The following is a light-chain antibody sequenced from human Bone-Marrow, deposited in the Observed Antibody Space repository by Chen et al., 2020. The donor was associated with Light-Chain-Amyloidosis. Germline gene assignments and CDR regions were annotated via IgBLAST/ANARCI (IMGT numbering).Light chain of an antibody. CDR2: SDT. V-gene: IGLV3-25*03. CDR1: DLPTKY. Sequence: SYELTQPPSVSVSPGQKARITCSGDDLPTKYAYCYQQKPGQAPVLVIHSDTERPSGISERFSGTRSGTTATLTISGVQAEDEADYHFHSADSSGTYEVICGGGTKLSVL. CDR3: HSADSSGTYEVI. J-gene: IGLJ2*01.